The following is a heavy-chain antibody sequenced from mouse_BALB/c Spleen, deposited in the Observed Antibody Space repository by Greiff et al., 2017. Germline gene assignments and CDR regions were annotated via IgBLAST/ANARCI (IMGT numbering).Heavy chain of an antibody. CDR3: ARDRDGYWYFDV. CDR2: IWAGGST. V-gene: IGHV2-9*02. Sequence: VKLQESGPGLVAPSQSLSITCTVSGFSLTSYGVHWVRQPPGKGLEWLGVIWAGGSTNYNSALMSRLSISKDNSKSQVFLKMNSLQTDDTAMYYCARDRDGYWYFDVWGAGTTVTVSS. J-gene: IGHJ1*01. CDR1: GFSLTSYG. D-gene: IGHD3-1*01.